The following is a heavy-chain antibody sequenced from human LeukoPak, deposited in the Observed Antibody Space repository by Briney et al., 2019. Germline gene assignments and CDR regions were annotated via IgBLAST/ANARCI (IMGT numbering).Heavy chain of an antibody. CDR3: ARGLYSSSP. Sequence: PSETLSLTCAVYGGSFSGYYWSWIRQPPGKGLEWIGEINHSGSTNYNPSLKSRVTISVDTSKNQFSLKLSSVTAADTAVYYCARGLYSSSPWGQGTLVTVSS. V-gene: IGHV4-34*01. CDR2: INHSGST. D-gene: IGHD6-6*01. J-gene: IGHJ4*02. CDR1: GGSFSGYY.